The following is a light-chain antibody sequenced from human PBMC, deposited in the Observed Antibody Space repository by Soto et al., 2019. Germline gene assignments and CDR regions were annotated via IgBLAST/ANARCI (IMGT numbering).Light chain of an antibody. CDR1: QNIDKY. Sequence: DIRMTQSPASLSASVGDRVTVTCRASQNIDKYLHWYQQKPGKAPTLLIFSASILQSGVPSRFIGSGSGTEFTRTISGLQPEEFATYYCHQTYSNSVTFGQGTKVDIK. CDR3: HQTYSNSVT. V-gene: IGKV1-39*01. CDR2: SAS. J-gene: IGKJ1*01.